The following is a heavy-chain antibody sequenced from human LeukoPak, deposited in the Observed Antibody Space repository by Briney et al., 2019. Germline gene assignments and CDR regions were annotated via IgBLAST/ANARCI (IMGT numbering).Heavy chain of an antibody. CDR1: GFTFSSYA. V-gene: IGHV3-23*01. CDR3: AKSNFDWLLYPHGAFDI. Sequence: HSGGSLRLSCAASGFTFSSYAMSWVRQAPGKGLEWVSAISGSGGSTYYADSVKGRFTISRDNSKNTLYLQMNSLRAEDTAVYYCAKSNFDWLLYPHGAFDIWGQGTMVTVSS. J-gene: IGHJ3*02. CDR2: ISGSGGST. D-gene: IGHD3-9*01.